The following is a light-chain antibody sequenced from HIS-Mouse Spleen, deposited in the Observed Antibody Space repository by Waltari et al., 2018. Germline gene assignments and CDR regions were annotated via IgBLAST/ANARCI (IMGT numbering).Light chain of an antibody. CDR3: QQYYSTPYT. J-gene: IGKJ2*01. CDR1: QSVLYSSNNKNY. Sequence: DIVMTQSPDSLAVSLGERATINCKSSQSVLYSSNNKNYLAWYQDKPGQPPKLLIYWASTRESGVPDRFSGSGSGTDFTLTISSLQAEDVAVYYCQQYYSTPYTFGQGTKLEIK. V-gene: IGKV4-1*01. CDR2: WAS.